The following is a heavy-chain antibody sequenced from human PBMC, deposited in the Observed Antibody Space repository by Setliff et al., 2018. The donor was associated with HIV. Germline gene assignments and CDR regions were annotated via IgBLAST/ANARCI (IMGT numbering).Heavy chain of an antibody. V-gene: IGHV4-38-2*02. Sequence: PSETLSLTCTVSGYSISSGYYWGWIRQPPGKGLEWIGSIYHSGSTYYNPSLKSRVTISVDTSKNQFSLKLSSVTAADTAVYYCARDGPIVGGTTIFNYWGQGTLVTVSS. CDR2: IYHSGST. J-gene: IGHJ4*02. CDR3: ARDGPIVGGTTIFNY. D-gene: IGHD1-26*01. CDR1: GYSISSGYY.